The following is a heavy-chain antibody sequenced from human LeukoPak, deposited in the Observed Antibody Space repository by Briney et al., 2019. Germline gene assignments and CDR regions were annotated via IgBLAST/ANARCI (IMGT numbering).Heavy chain of an antibody. CDR2: IYYSGST. V-gene: IGHV4-39*07. J-gene: IGHJ6*03. CDR1: GGSXSSSSYY. Sequence: VSGGSXSSSSYYWGWIRQPPGKGLEWIGSIYYSGSTYYNPSLKSRVTISVDTSKNQFSLKLSSVTAADTAVYYCARALGGGYYMDVWGKGTTVTVSS. CDR3: ARALGGGYYMDV. D-gene: IGHD3-10*01.